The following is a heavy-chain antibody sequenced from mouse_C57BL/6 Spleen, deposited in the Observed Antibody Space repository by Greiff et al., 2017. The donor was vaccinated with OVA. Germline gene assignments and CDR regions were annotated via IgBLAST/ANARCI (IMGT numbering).Heavy chain of an antibody. CDR2: IDPSDSYT. V-gene: IGHV1-59*01. CDR1: GYTFTSYW. J-gene: IGHJ4*01. D-gene: IGHD1-1*01. Sequence: QVQLQQPGAELVRPGTSVKLSCKASGYTFTSYWMHWVKQRPGQGLEWIGVIDPSDSYTNYNQKFKGKATVTVDTSSSTAYMQLSSLTSEDSAVYYCARLNYGSSPYAMDYWGQGTSVTVSS. CDR3: ARLNYGSSPYAMDY.